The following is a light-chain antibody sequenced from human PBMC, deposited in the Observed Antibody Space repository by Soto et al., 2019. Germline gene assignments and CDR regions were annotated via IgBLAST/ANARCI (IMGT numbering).Light chain of an antibody. CDR3: SSYTSSSTRV. CDR1: SSDVGGYNY. V-gene: IGLV2-14*01. Sequence: QSALTQPASVSGSPGQSINISCTGTSSDVGGYNYVSWYQQQRGKAPKLMIYEVSNLPSGVSNRFSGSKSGNTASLTISGLQAEDEADYYCSSYTSSSTRVFGTGPKVTV. J-gene: IGLJ1*01. CDR2: EVS.